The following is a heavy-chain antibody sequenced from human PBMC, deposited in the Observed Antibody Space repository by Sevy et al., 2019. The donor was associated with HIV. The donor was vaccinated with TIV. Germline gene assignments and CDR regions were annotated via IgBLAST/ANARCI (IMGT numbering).Heavy chain of an antibody. D-gene: IGHD3-22*01. CDR3: ARDRGDSSGTFDI. V-gene: IGHV1-18*01. J-gene: IGHJ3*02. Sequence: ASVKVSCKASGYTFTSYGISWVRQAPGQGLEWMGWISAYNGNTNYAQKLQGRVTMTTDTSKNQFSLQLNSVTPEDTAVYYCARDRGDSSGTFDIWGQGTMVTVSS. CDR1: GYTFTSYG. CDR2: ISAYNGNT.